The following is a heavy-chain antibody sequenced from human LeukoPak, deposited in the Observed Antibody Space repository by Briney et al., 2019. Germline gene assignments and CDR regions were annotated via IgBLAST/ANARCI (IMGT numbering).Heavy chain of an antibody. CDR3: VRDGGVNGYDLLDY. J-gene: IGHJ4*02. Sequence: PGGSLRLSCAASGFTFSNYWMTWVRQAPGKGLEWVAHINQDGSKEYYMDSVKARFTISRDNAKNSLSLQMNSLRAEDTAVYYCVRDGGVNGYDLLDYWGQGTLVTVSS. CDR1: GFTFSNYW. D-gene: IGHD5-12*01. CDR2: INQDGSKE. V-gene: IGHV3-7*01.